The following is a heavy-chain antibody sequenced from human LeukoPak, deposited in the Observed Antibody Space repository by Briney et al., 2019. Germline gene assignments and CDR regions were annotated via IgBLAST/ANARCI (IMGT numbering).Heavy chain of an antibody. CDR2: ISGGGGST. CDR3: AKGGKWDVTPFDY. Sequence: GGSLRLSCAASGFTFTSYSMNWVRQAPGKGLEWVSTISGGGGSTYYADSVKGRFIISRDNSKNTLYLQVNSLRAEDTAVYYCAKGGKWDVTPFDYWGQGTLVTVSS. V-gene: IGHV3-23*01. J-gene: IGHJ4*02. CDR1: GFTFTSYS. D-gene: IGHD1-26*01.